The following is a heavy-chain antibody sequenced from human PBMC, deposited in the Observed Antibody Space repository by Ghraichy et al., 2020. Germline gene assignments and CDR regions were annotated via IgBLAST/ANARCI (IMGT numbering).Heavy chain of an antibody. CDR1: GGSISSGGYS. CDR2: IYHSGST. CDR3: ARDHNYYDSSGLEVYYGMDV. Sequence: SETLSLTCAVSGGSISSGGYSWSWIRQPPGKGLEWIGYIYHSGSTYYNPSLKSRVTISLDRSKNQFSLKLSSVTAADTAVYYCARDHNYYDSSGLEVYYGMDVWGQGTTVTVSS. J-gene: IGHJ6*02. D-gene: IGHD3-22*01. V-gene: IGHV4-30-2*01.